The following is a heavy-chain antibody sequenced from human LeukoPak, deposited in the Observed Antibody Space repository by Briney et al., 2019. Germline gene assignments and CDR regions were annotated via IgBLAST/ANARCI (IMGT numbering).Heavy chain of an antibody. V-gene: IGHV4-59*01. CDR3: ARGGGYASSIGH. CDR1: GGSISTYY. J-gene: IGHJ4*02. CDR2: IYHSGST. D-gene: IGHD5-12*01. Sequence: SETLSLTCTLSGGSISTYYWSWVRQPPGKGLEWIGYIYHSGSTNYNPSLKSRVTISVDTSKNQFSLKLSSVTAADTAVYYCARGGGYASSIGHWGQGALVTVSS.